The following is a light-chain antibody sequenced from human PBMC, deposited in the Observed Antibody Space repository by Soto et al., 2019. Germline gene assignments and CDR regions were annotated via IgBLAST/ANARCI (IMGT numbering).Light chain of an antibody. J-gene: IGKJ3*01. CDR1: QSVSNNY. Sequence: EIVLTQSPGTLSLSPGERATLSCRASQSVSNNYLAWYQQKPGQAPRLLIYDASNRATGIPARFSGSGSGTDFTLTISSLEPEDFAVYYCQQYGSSPPTFGPGTKVDIK. V-gene: IGKV3-20*01. CDR2: DAS. CDR3: QQYGSSPPT.